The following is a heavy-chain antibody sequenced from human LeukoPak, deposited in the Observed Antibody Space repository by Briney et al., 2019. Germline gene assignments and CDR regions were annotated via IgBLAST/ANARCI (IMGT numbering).Heavy chain of an antibody. V-gene: IGHV4-59*01. CDR1: GGSMTSYC. J-gene: IGHJ4*02. Sequence: PSETLSLTCSVSGGSMTSYCWSWFRQPPGKGLEYIGYIYYTGDTNYSPSLQSRVTISVDTSKNQFSLRLSSVTAADTAVYYCARGGWYIDYWGQGTLVTVSS. CDR3: ARGGWYIDY. CDR2: IYYTGDT.